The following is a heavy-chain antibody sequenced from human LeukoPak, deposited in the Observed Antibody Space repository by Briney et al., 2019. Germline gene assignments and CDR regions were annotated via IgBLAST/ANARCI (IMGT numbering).Heavy chain of an antibody. CDR2: IYWDDDK. D-gene: IGHD3-9*01. J-gene: IGHJ4*02. Sequence: SGPTLVKPTQTLTLTCTFSGFSLSTSGVGVGWIRQPPGKALEWPALIYWDDDKRYSPSLKSRLTITKDTSKNQVVLTMTNMDPVDTATYYCAHRSDYDILTGYYWTYWGQGTLVTVSS. CDR3: AHRSDYDILTGYYWTY. V-gene: IGHV2-5*02. CDR1: GFSLSTSGVG.